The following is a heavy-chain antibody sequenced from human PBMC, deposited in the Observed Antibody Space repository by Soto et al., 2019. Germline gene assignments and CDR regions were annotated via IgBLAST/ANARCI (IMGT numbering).Heavy chain of an antibody. CDR1: GYSFTGYY. V-gene: IGHV1-2*04. CDR2: INPNSGGT. J-gene: IGHJ4*02. CDR3: ARSHTHYYGSGGYFDY. Sequence: ASVKVSCKASGYSFTGYYMHWVRQAPGQGLEWMGWINPNSGGTNYAQKFQGWVTMTRDTSISTAYMELSGLRSDDTAVYYCARSHTHYYGSGGYFDYWGQGTLVTVSP. D-gene: IGHD3-10*01.